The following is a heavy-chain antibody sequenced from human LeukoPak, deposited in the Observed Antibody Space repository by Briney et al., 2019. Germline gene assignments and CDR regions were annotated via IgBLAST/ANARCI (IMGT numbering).Heavy chain of an antibody. J-gene: IGHJ4*02. CDR2: INPNSGGT. CDR1: GYTFTGYY. D-gene: IGHD3-22*01. CDR3: ARGGDYYDSIIPYY. V-gene: IGHV1-2*02. Sequence: ASVKVSCKXSGYTFTGYYMHWVRQAPGQGLEWMGWINPNSGGTNYAQKFQGRVTMTRDTSISTAYMELSRLRSDDTAVYYCARGGDYYDSIIPYYWGQGTLVTVSS.